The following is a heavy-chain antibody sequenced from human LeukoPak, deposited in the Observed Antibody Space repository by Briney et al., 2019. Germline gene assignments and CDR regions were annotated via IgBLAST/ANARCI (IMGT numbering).Heavy chain of an antibody. D-gene: IGHD6-25*01. Sequence: GGSLRLSCAASGFTFDDYAMHWVRQAPGKGLEWVSGISWNSGSIGYADSVKGRFTISRDNAKNSLYLQMNSLRAEDTALYYCAKDESGWFDPWGQGTLVTVPS. CDR3: AKDESGWFDP. CDR2: ISWNSGSI. J-gene: IGHJ5*02. V-gene: IGHV3-9*01. CDR1: GFTFDDYA.